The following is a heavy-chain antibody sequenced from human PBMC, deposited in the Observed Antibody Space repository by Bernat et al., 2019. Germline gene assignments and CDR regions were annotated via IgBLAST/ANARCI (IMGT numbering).Heavy chain of an antibody. J-gene: IGHJ4*02. CDR2: ISGNGDKT. D-gene: IGHD2-15*01. CDR3: AKKLARDCSGGTCDGLND. Sequence: EVQLLEFGGGLVQPGGSLRLSCAASGFTFSSYAMTWVRQAPGEGLEWVSGISGNGDKTYYAGSVKGRFTISRDNSKNTLYLEMNTLRPEDTALYYGAKKLARDCSGGTCDGLNDWGQGTLVTVSS. CDR1: GFTFSSYA. V-gene: IGHV3-23*01.